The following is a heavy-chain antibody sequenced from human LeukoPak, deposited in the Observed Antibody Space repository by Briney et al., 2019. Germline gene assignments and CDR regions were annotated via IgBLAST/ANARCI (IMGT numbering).Heavy chain of an antibody. V-gene: IGHV4-59*01. CDR1: SASISSYY. J-gene: IGHJ4*02. CDR2: IQNTGGT. D-gene: IGHD6-19*01. Sequence: SETLSLTCTVSSASISSYYWGWIRQSPGKGLEWIGYIQNTGGTNYNPSLKRRVSISKDTPKNQFSLQVRSVTAADTAVYYCVKHGSGWSFDYWGQGTLVTVSS. CDR3: VKHGSGWSFDY.